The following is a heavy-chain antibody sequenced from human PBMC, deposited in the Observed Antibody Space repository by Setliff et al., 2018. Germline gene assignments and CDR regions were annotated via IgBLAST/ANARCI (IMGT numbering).Heavy chain of an antibody. CDR2: ISSSSSTI. J-gene: IGHJ6*03. V-gene: IGHV3-48*01. CDR3: ARARGSSWLFYYMDV. Sequence: GGPLRLSCAASGFTFRSYTMNWVRQAPGKGLEWVSYISSSSSTIYYADSVKGRFTISRDNAKNSLYLQMNSLRAEDTAVYYCARARGSSWLFYYMDVWGKGTTVTVSS. D-gene: IGHD6-13*01. CDR1: GFTFRSYT.